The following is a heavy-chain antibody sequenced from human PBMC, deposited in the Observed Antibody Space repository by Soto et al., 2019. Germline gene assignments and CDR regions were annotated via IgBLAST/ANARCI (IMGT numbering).Heavy chain of an antibody. CDR1: GFTFSSYT. D-gene: IGHD4-17*01. CDR3: AREGYGDYVFDC. V-gene: IGHV3-21*01. J-gene: IGHJ4*02. CDR2: IGGSNVYI. Sequence: EVRLVESGGGLVKPGRSLRLSCAASGFTFSSYTMNWVCQPPGKGPEWLSSIGGSNVYIYYADSVRGRFTISRDNAKNSLSLQMNSLRAEDTAVYYCAREGYGDYVFDCWGQGTLVTVSS.